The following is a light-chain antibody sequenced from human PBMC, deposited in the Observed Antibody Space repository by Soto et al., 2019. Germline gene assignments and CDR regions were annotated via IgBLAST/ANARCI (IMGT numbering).Light chain of an antibody. CDR2: EVR. J-gene: IGLJ1*01. CDR3: NSYTSSSTHYV. Sequence: QSALTQPASVSGSPGLSITISCTGTSSDVGGYNYVSWYQHHPGKAPKLIIFEVRNRPSGVSNRFSGSKSGNTASLTISGLQAEDEADYYCNSYTSSSTHYVFGTGTKVTVL. V-gene: IGLV2-14*01. CDR1: SSDVGGYNY.